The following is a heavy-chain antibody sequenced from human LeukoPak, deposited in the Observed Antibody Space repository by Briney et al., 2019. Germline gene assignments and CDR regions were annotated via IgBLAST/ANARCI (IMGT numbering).Heavy chain of an antibody. CDR2: INPNSGGT. CDR1: GYTFTGYY. Sequence: ASVKVSCKASGYTFTGYYMHWVRQAPGQGLEWMGWINPNSGGTNYAQKFQGRVTMTRDTSISTAYMELSRLRSDDTAVYYCARVYCSSTSRYYYWFDPWGQGTLVTVSS. CDR3: ARVYCSSTSRYYYWFDP. J-gene: IGHJ5*02. D-gene: IGHD2-2*01. V-gene: IGHV1-2*02.